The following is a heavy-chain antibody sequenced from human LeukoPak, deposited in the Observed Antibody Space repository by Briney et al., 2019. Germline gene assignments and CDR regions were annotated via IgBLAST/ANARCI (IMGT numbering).Heavy chain of an antibody. D-gene: IGHD3-9*01. CDR1: GFTFSSYW. J-gene: IGHJ4*02. Sequence: GGSLRLSCAASGFTFSSYWMHWVRQAPGKGLEWVSYISSSSSYIYYADSVKGRFTISRDNAKNSLYLQMSSLRAEDTAVYYCARVASKYDILTGFLDYWGQGTLVTVSS. CDR3: ARVASKYDILTGFLDY. V-gene: IGHV3-21*01. CDR2: ISSSSSYI.